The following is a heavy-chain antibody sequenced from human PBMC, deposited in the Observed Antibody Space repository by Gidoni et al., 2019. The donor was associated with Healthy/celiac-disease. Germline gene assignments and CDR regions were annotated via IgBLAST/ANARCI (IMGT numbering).Heavy chain of an antibody. CDR3: ARVEGSKPRRVIVVATAAFDI. CDR2: IIPILGIA. J-gene: IGHJ3*02. Sequence: QVQLVQSGAEVKKPGSSVKVSCKASGGTFSSYAISWVRQAPGQGLEWMGRIIPILGIANYAQKFQGRVTITADKSTSTAYMELSSLRSEDTAVYYCARVEGSKPRRVIVVATAAFDIWGQGTMVTVSS. CDR1: GGTFSSYA. D-gene: IGHD5-12*01. V-gene: IGHV1-69*04.